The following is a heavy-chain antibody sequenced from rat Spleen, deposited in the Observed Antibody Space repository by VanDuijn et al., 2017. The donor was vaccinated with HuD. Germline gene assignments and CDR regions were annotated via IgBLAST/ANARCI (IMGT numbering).Heavy chain of an antibody. V-gene: IGHV5-29*01. CDR3: ATDGYYDGTYYSVYVMDA. CDR1: GFTFSNYG. Sequence: EVQLVESGGGLVQPGRSLKLSCAASGFTFSNYGMAWVCQAPTKGLEWVATISYDGSSTYYRDSVKGRFTISRDNAKSTLYLQMDSLRSEDTATYYCATDGYYDGTYYSVYVMDAWGQGASVTVSS. D-gene: IGHD1-12*02. J-gene: IGHJ4*01. CDR2: ISYDGSST.